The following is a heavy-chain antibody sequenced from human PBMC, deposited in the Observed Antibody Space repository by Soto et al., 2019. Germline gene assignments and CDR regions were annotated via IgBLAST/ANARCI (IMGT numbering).Heavy chain of an antibody. CDR3: ARPPLYSNGGYFDS. CDR2: TSNNGERT. V-gene: IGHV3-23*01. CDR1: VFTFTDHA. J-gene: IGHJ4*02. D-gene: IGHD6-19*01. Sequence: GGSLRLYGAVSVFTFTDHAMTWVRQAPGKGLEWVSTTSNNGERTFYADAVKGRFTVSTDRTNNTLYLQMNSLRADDTAVYFCARPPLYSNGGYFDSWGQGTLVTVSS.